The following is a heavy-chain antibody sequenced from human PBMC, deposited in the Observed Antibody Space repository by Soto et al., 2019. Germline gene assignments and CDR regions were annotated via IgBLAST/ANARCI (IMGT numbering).Heavy chain of an antibody. V-gene: IGHV1-8*02. J-gene: IGHJ5*02. Sequence: GASVKVSCKASGYTFTSYHITWVRQATGQGLEWMGWMNPNSGNTAYAQKFQGRVTMTRNTSISTAYMELSSLRSEDTAVYYCAREREGSGFDPWGQGTLVTVSS. D-gene: IGHD1-26*01. CDR3: AREREGSGFDP. CDR1: GYTFTSYH. CDR2: MNPNSGNT.